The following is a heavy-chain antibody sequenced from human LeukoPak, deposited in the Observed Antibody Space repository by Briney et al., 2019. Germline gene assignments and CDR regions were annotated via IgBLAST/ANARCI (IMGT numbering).Heavy chain of an antibody. D-gene: IGHD6-19*01. CDR3: ARDIAVTGTGYYYGMDV. V-gene: IGHV1-46*01. CDR2: IDTNDGTR. Sequence: ASVKVSCKASGYTLTRYYMHWVRQAPGQGLEWMGIIDTNDGTRSYAQKFQGRVTMTRDTSTSTVYTELSSLRSEDTALYYCARDIAVTGTGYYYGMDVWGQGTTVTASS. CDR1: GYTLTRYY. J-gene: IGHJ6*02.